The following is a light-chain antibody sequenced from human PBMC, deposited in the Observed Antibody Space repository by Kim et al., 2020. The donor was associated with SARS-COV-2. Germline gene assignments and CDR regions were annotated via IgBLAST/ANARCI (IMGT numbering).Light chain of an antibody. J-gene: IGLJ1*01. CDR2: DVS. CDR1: SSDVGGYNY. Sequence: QSALTQPASVSGSPGQSITISCTGTSSDVGGYNYVSWYQQHPGKAPKLIIYDVSNRPSGVSKRFSGSKSGNTASLTISGLQAEDEADYYCSSYTSSSTYVFGGGTKVTVL. V-gene: IGLV2-14*03. CDR3: SSYTSSSTYV.